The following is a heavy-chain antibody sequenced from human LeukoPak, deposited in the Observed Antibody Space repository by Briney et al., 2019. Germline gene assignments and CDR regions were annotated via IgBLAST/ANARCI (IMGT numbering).Heavy chain of an antibody. V-gene: IGHV4-59*11. D-gene: IGHD3-10*01. CDR3: GRNLGSGSDH. J-gene: IGHJ4*02. Sequence: KPSETLSLTCNVSGDSISGPYWNWIRQSPGSGLEWIGYTHYTGETNYNPSLKSRLTMSVDTSDNQVYLRLSSVTAADTAVYYCGRNLGSGSDHWGQGTLVTVSS. CDR1: GDSISGPY. CDR2: THYTGET.